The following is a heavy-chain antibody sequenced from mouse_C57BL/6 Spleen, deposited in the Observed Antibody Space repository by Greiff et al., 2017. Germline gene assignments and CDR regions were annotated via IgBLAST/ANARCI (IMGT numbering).Heavy chain of an antibody. D-gene: IGHD2-4*01. CDR1: GFTFSDYY. Sequence: EVQLVESGGGLVQPGGSLKLSCAASGFTFSDYYMYWVRQTPEKRLEWVAYISNGGGSTYYPDTVKGRFTISRDNAKNTLYLQMSRLKSEDTAMYYCARLYYDYGNWYFDVWGTGTTVTVSS. CDR3: ARLYYDYGNWYFDV. CDR2: ISNGGGST. V-gene: IGHV5-12*01. J-gene: IGHJ1*03.